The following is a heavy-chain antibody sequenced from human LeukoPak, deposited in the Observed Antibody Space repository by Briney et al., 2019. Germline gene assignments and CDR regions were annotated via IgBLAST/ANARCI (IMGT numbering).Heavy chain of an antibody. J-gene: IGHJ4*02. CDR2: IYSGGST. CDR3: AKAETSLSIVVVPAAMPDY. CDR1: GFTVSSNY. D-gene: IGHD2-2*01. Sequence: SGGSLRLSCAASGFTVSSNYMSWVRQAPGKGLEWVSVIYSGGSTYYADSVKGRFTISRDNSKNTLYLQMNSLRAEDTAVYYCAKAETSLSIVVVPAAMPDYWGQGTLVTVSS. V-gene: IGHV3-53*01.